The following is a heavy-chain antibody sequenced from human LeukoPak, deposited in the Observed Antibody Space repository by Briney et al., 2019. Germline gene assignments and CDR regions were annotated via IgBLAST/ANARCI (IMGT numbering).Heavy chain of an antibody. CDR3: TRDANHYGGMDV. V-gene: IGHV3-74*01. J-gene: IGHJ6*02. Sequence: GGSLRLSCAVSGITVSKYWMHWVRQVPRKGLVWVSRIHSDGSTTDYADSVKGRFTITRDSAKNTLYLEMNSLRVEDTAVYYCTRDANHYGGMDVWGQGTTVTVSS. CDR2: IHSDGSTT. CDR1: GITVSKYW.